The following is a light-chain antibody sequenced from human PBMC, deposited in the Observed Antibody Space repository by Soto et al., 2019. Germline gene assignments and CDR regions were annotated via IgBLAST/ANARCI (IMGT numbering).Light chain of an antibody. V-gene: IGKV3-20*01. J-gene: IGKJ1*01. CDR1: QSVSSSY. CDR2: GAS. CDR3: QQYGSSPPT. Sequence: EIVLTQSPGTLSLSPGERATLSCRASQSVSSSYLAWYQQKPGQAPRLLIYGASSRATGIPDRFSGSGSGTNLTLTISRLEPEDFAVYYWQQYGSSPPTFGQGTKVEIK.